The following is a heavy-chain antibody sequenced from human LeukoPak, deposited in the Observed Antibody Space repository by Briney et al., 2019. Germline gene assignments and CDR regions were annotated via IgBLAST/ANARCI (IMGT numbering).Heavy chain of an antibody. CDR3: VKGAYDYIERCYFDY. V-gene: IGHV3-23*01. CDR2: IIGSSGDT. Sequence: GGSLRLSCVASGFTFSSFAMSWVRQAPGKGLEWVSLIIGSSGDTFYADSVRGRFSISRDNSKNRLYLQMNSLRAEDTALYYCVKGAYDYIERCYFDYCGHGTLVTVSS. J-gene: IGHJ4*01. D-gene: IGHD5-12*01. CDR1: GFTFSSFA.